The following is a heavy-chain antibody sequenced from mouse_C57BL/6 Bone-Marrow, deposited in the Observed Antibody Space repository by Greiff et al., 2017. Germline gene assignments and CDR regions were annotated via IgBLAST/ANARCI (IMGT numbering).Heavy chain of an antibody. CDR2: INPNNGGT. V-gene: IGHV1-18*01. D-gene: IGHD1-1*01. Sequence: EVQLQQSGPELVKPGASVKIPCKASGYTFTDYNMDWVKQSHGKSLEWIGDINPNNGGTIYNQKFKGKATLTVDKSSSTAYMELRSLTSEDTAVYYCARRGYDDGSSSFAYWGQGTLVTVSA. CDR3: ARRGYDDGSSSFAY. CDR1: GYTFTDYN. J-gene: IGHJ3*01.